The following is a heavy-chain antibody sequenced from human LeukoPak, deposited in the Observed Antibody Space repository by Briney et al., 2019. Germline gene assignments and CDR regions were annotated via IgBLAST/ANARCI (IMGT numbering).Heavy chain of an antibody. J-gene: IGHJ4*02. CDR1: GGSISSYY. CDR2: IYYSGST. CDR3: ARAGDYGDYGGYGY. D-gene: IGHD4-17*01. V-gene: IGHV4-59*01. Sequence: SETLSLTCTVSGGSISSYYWSWIRQPPGKGLEWIGYIYYSGSTNYNPSLKSRVTISVDTSKNQFSLKLSSVTAADTAEYYCARAGDYGDYGGYGYWGQGTLVTVSS.